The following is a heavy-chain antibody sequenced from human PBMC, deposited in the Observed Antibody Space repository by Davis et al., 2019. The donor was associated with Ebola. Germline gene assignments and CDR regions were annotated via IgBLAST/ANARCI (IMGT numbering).Heavy chain of an antibody. CDR2: INSDGSST. V-gene: IGHV3-74*01. J-gene: IGHJ6*02. Sequence: LKISCAASGFTFSSYWMHWVRQAPGKGLVWVSRINSDGSSTSYADSVKGRFTISRDNAKNTLYLQMNSLRAEDTAVYYCALLWFGETDYYYGMDVWGQGTTVTVSS. CDR1: GFTFSSYW. D-gene: IGHD3-10*01. CDR3: ALLWFGETDYYYGMDV.